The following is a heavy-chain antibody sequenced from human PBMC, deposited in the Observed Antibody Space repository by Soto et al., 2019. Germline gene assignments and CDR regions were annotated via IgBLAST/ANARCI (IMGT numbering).Heavy chain of an antibody. CDR1: GFTFSSYS. CDR2: IGSTSSYI. J-gene: IGHJ6*02. V-gene: IGHV3-21*01. Sequence: GGSLRLSCAASGFTFSSYSMNWVRRAPGKGLEWVSSIGSTSSYIYYADSVKGRFTISRDNAKNSLYLQMNSLRAEDTAVYYCARGLSESYYYYGMDVWGQGTTVTVSS. CDR3: ARGLSESYYYYGMDV.